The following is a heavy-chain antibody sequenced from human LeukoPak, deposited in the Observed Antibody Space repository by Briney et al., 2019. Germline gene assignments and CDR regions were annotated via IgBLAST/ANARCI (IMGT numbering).Heavy chain of an antibody. CDR2: IIPIFGTA. Sequence: GASVKVSCKASGGTFSSYATSWVRQAPGQGLEWMGGIIPIFGTAHYAQKFQGRVTITADESTSTAYMELSSLRSEDTAVYYCARDDRYYYGSGSYYKEDYYYYYGMDVWGKGTTVTVSS. CDR3: ARDDRYYYGSGSYYKEDYYYYYGMDV. V-gene: IGHV1-69*13. J-gene: IGHJ6*04. CDR1: GGTFSSYA. D-gene: IGHD3-10*01.